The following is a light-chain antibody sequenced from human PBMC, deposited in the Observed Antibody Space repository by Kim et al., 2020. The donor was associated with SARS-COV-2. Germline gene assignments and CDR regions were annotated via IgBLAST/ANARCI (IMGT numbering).Light chain of an antibody. J-gene: IGLJ2*01. CDR3: NSRDTNNNVI. Sequence: VALGKTVRITSQGDSLRSYYATWSQQKPGEAPIVVIYGKSNRPSGIPDRFSGSSSGNTASLTITATQAGDEADYYCNSRDTNNNVIFGGGTQLTVL. V-gene: IGLV3-19*01. CDR2: GKS. CDR1: SLRSYY.